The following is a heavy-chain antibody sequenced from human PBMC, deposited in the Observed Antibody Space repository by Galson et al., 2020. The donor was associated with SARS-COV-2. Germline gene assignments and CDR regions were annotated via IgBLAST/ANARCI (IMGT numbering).Heavy chain of an antibody. V-gene: IGHV3-72*01. Sequence: GGSLRLSCAASGFTFSDHYMDWVRQAPGKGLEWVGRTRNKANSYTTEYAASVKGRFTISRDDSKNSLYLQMNSLKTEDTAVYYCAAHSTVAGYYYYYGMDVWGQGTTVTVS. CDR3: AAHSTVAGYYYYYGMDV. CDR2: TRNKANSYTT. J-gene: IGHJ6*02. D-gene: IGHD6-19*01. CDR1: GFTFSDHY.